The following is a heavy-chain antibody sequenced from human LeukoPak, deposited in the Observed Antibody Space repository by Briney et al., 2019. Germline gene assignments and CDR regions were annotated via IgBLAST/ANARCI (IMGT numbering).Heavy chain of an antibody. CDR1: GYTFTSHY. V-gene: IGHV1-46*01. Sequence: VASVKVSCTASGYTFTSHYVHWVRQAPGQGLEWMGIINPSGGSTSFAQKFQGRVTMTKDTSTSTVYMEVNSLRSEDTAVYYCARGGGSSWYETGKFDYWGQGTLVTVSS. J-gene: IGHJ4*02. CDR2: INPSGGST. D-gene: IGHD6-13*01. CDR3: ARGGGSSWYETGKFDY.